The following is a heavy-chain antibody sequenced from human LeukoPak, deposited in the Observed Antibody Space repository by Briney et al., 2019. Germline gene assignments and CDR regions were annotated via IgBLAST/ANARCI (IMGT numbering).Heavy chain of an antibody. D-gene: IGHD3-22*01. Sequence: SETLSLTCTVSSGSVTSATYFWSWIRQPPGKGLEWMGYIFNSGSTNYNPSLKSRVTISADTSKNQFSLKLSSVTAADTAVYYCARSYYDSSGYTPAIDYWGQGTLVTVSS. V-gene: IGHV4-61*01. CDR2: IFNSGST. CDR1: SGSVTSATYF. J-gene: IGHJ4*02. CDR3: ARSYYDSSGYTPAIDY.